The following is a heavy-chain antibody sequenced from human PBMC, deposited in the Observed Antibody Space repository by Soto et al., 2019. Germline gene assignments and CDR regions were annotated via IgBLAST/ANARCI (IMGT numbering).Heavy chain of an antibody. Sequence: QVQLVQSGPEVKKPGASVKVSCKASGYTFTSYDINWVRQAPGQGLEGMGWISVYDGNTNYAQKLQDRVTMTTDTSTSTAYMELRSLRSDDTAVYYCASALGIGDYWGQGTQVTVSS. J-gene: IGHJ4*02. CDR3: ASALGIGDY. V-gene: IGHV1-18*01. D-gene: IGHD7-27*01. CDR1: GYTFTSYD. CDR2: ISVYDGNT.